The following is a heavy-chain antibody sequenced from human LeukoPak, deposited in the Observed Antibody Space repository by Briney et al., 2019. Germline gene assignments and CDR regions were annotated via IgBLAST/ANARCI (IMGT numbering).Heavy chain of an antibody. CDR3: ARDRDYYNYFEY. V-gene: IGHV3-7*04. CDR1: GFTLSRYW. CDR2: IKHDGSEK. Sequence: GGSLRLSCAASGFTLSRYWMSWVRQAPGKGLEWVANIKHDGSEKYYVDSVKGRLTISRDNAKNSLYLHMNSLRGEDTTVYYCARDRDYYNYFEYWGQGTLVTVSS. J-gene: IGHJ4*02. D-gene: IGHD3-10*01.